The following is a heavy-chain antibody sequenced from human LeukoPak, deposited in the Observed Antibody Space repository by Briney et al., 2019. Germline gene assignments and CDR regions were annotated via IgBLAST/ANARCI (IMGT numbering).Heavy chain of an antibody. CDR3: ARVPWFDP. J-gene: IGHJ5*02. CDR1: GGSISSGSYY. V-gene: IGHV4-61*02. Sequence: SETLSLTCTVSGGSISSGSYYWSWIRQPAGKGLEWIGRIYTSGGTNYNPSLKSRVTISVDTSKNQFSLKLSSVTAADTAVYYCARVPWFDPWGQGTLVTVSS. CDR2: IYTSGGT.